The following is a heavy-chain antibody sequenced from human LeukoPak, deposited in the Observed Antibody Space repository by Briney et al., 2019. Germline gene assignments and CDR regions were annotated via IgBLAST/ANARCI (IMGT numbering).Heavy chain of an antibody. J-gene: IGHJ5*02. CDR2: INGDGSSI. CDR1: GFTFRNYW. V-gene: IGHV3-74*01. CDR3: ARGRDIEVVSAAVSWFDP. D-gene: IGHD2-2*01. Sequence: GGSPSLSCAASGFTFRNYWMHWVRQAPGKGLVWVSRINGDGSSITYADSVKGRFTISRDNAENTLYLQMNSLTAEDTAVYYCARGRDIEVVSAAVSWFDPWGQGTLVTVSS.